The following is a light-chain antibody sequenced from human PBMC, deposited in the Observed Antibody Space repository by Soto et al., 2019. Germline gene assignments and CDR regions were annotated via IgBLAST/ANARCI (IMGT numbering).Light chain of an antibody. J-gene: IGKJ3*01. Sequence: DIVMTQSPDSLEVSLGERATISCKSSQSVLSRSNNKNFLAWYQQKPGQPPKLLVYWASTRESGVPDRFSGSGSGTDFTLTVSSRQAEDVAVDYCQQAYSSNTFGPGTKADIK. CDR2: WAS. CDR1: QSVLSRSNNKNF. CDR3: QQAYSSNT. V-gene: IGKV4-1*01.